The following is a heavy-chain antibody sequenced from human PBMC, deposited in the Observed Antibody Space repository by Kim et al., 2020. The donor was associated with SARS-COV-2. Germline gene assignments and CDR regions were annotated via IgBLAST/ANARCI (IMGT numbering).Heavy chain of an antibody. V-gene: IGHV3-74*01. CDR1: GFTFRSYW. CDR2: INSDGSTT. CDR3: ARDPYNILTGTSYDY. Sequence: GGSLRLSCGASGFTFRSYWMHWVRQAPGKGLEWVARINSDGSTTNYADSVKGRFTISRDNAKDRLYLQMSSLTAADTAVYYCARDPYNILTGTSYDYWGHGTPVTLS. J-gene: IGHJ4*01. D-gene: IGHD3-9*01.